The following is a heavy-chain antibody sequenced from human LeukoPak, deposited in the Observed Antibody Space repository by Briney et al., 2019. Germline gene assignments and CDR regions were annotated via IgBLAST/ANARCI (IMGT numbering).Heavy chain of an antibody. V-gene: IGHV4-39*07. CDR2: IYDAGSS. J-gene: IGHJ4*02. D-gene: IGHD2-21*01. Sequence: PSETLSLTCTVSGGSISSSSYYWGWIRQPPGKGLEWIGSIYDAGSSYYNPSLKSRVTISKDTSKNQFSLKLSSVTAADTAVYYRVGAAYGLSDFDIWGQGALVTVSS. CDR3: VGAAYGLSDFDI. CDR1: GGSISSSSYY.